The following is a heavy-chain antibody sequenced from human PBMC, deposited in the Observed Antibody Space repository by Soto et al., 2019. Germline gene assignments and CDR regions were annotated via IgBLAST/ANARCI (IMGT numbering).Heavy chain of an antibody. D-gene: IGHD3-16*02. J-gene: IGHJ3*02. V-gene: IGHV3-23*01. CDR1: GFTFSSYA. Sequence: GGSLRLSCAASGFTFSSYAMSWVRQAPGKGLEWVSAISGSGGSTYYADSVKGRFTISRDNSKNTLYLQMNSLRAEDTAVYYCAKDLTPLYDYVWGSYRKDAFDIWGQGTMVTVSS. CDR3: AKDLTPLYDYVWGSYRKDAFDI. CDR2: ISGSGGST.